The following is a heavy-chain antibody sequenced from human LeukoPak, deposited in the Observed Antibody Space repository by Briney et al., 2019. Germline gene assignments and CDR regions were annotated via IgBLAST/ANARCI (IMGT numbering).Heavy chain of an antibody. V-gene: IGHV3-23*01. CDR1: GFTFSSYA. CDR3: AKVVGRRGMDV. CDR2: IIGGGGRT. Sequence: GGSLRLSCAASGFTFSSYAMGWVGQPPGKGREWVSSIIGGGGRTYYADSVKGRFTISRDNSKNTLYLQMNSLRAEDTAVYYCAKVVGRRGMDVWGQGTTVTVSS. J-gene: IGHJ6*02.